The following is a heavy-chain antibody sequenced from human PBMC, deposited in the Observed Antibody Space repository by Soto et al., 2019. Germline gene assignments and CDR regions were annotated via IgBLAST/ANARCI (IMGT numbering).Heavy chain of an antibody. J-gene: IGHJ4*02. CDR1: RFSLSTYW. Sequence: EVQLVESGGGLVQPGGSLRLSCAASRFSLSTYWMYWVRQAPGKGLMWVSRINSDGGSTNYADSVKGRFTISRDNAKNTLYLQMNSLRADDTAVYYCARDLGKYDRHYFDNWGQGTLVTVSS. CDR2: INSDGGST. D-gene: IGHD3-9*01. V-gene: IGHV3-74*01. CDR3: ARDLGKYDRHYFDN.